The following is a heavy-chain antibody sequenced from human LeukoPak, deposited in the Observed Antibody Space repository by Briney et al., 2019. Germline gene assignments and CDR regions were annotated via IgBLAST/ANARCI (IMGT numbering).Heavy chain of an antibody. CDR3: TRDLVGATSDF. D-gene: IGHD1-26*01. CDR2: INSDGSST. J-gene: IGHJ4*02. V-gene: IGHV3-74*01. Sequence: GFLRLSCAASGFIFTTYWMHWVREAPGKGLVWVARINSDGSSTYYADSVKGRFTISRDNSKNTLYLQMNSLRAEDTAVYYCTRDLVGATSDFWGQGTLVTVSS. CDR1: GFIFTTYW.